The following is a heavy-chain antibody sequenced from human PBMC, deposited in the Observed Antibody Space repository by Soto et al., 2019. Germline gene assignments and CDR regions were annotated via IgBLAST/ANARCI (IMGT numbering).Heavy chain of an antibody. V-gene: IGHV4-34*01. CDR2: INNIGSI. CDR3: SIYRVLLCTHPATSVMAV. Sequence: RWILKKHGKGWEWIGEINNIGSINYKPSLKSRVTISLDTSKTHVSLNLTSVTAADTAVYYCSIYRVLLCTHPATSVMAVWGHGTTVLVSS. J-gene: IGHJ6*02. D-gene: IGHD2-2*02.